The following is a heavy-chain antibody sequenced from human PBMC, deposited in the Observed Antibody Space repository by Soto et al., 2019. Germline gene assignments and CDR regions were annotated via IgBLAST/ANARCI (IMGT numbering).Heavy chain of an antibody. CDR2: ISYDGSNK. J-gene: IGHJ4*02. CDR1: GFTFSSYA. Sequence: GGSLRLSCAASGFTFSSYAMHWVRQAPGKGLEWVAVISYDGSNKYYADSVKGRFTISRDNSKNTLYLQMNALRVEDTAVYYCTRGPRSTSTGTGAFWGQGTLVTVSS. D-gene: IGHD1-1*01. CDR3: TRGPRSTSTGTGAF. V-gene: IGHV3-30*14.